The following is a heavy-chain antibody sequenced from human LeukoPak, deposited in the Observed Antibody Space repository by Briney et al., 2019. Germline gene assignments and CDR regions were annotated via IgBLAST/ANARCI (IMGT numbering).Heavy chain of an antibody. D-gene: IGHD4-11*01. Sequence: SETLSLTCAVYGGSFSGYYWSWIRQPPGKGLEWIGEINHSGSTNYNPSLKSRVTISVDTSKNQFSLKLSSVTAADTAVYYCAGPTVTHFDYWGQGTLVTASS. CDR2: INHSGST. CDR1: GGSFSGYY. V-gene: IGHV4-34*01. J-gene: IGHJ4*02. CDR3: AGPTVTHFDY.